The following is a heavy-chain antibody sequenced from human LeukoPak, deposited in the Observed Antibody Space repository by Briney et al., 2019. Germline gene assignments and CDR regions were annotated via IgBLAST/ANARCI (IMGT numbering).Heavy chain of an antibody. J-gene: IGHJ4*02. Sequence: GGSLRLSCAVSGFTFSNFAMNWVRQAPGKGLEWVSYIRSSSSTRYYADSVKGRFTMSRDNAKNSLYLEMNSLRAEDTAVYYCAREGVNAINFDYWGQGTLVTVSS. CDR1: GFTFSNFA. V-gene: IGHV3-48*01. CDR3: AREGVNAINFDY. CDR2: IRSSSSTR. D-gene: IGHD2-21*01.